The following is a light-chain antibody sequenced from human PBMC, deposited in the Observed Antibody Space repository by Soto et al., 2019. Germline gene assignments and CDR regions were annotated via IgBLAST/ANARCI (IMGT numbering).Light chain of an antibody. CDR3: QQYGSSSWT. CDR2: GAS. V-gene: IGKV3-20*01. CDR1: QSVSNRY. J-gene: IGKJ1*01. Sequence: EVGLTQSPGTLSLSPGERATLSCRASQSVSNRYLAWYQQKPGQAPRLLIYGASSRATGIPDRFSGSGSGTDFTLTISRLEPEDFAVYYCQQYGSSSWTFGQGTKVDI.